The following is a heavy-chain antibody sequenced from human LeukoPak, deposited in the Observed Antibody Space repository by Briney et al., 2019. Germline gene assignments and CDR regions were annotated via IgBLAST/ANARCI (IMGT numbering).Heavy chain of an antibody. CDR3: ARYSGSYSFDY. CDR2: MNPNSGNT. D-gene: IGHD1-26*01. Sequence: GASVKVSCKASGYTFTSYDINWVRQTTGQGLEWMGWMNPNSGNTGYAQKFQGRVTMTRHTSISTAYMELSSLRSEDTAVYFCARYSGSYSFDYWGQGTLVTVSS. J-gene: IGHJ4*02. V-gene: IGHV1-8*01. CDR1: GYTFTSYD.